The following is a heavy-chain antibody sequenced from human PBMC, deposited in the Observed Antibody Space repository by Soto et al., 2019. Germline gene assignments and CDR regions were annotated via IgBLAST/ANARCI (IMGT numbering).Heavy chain of an antibody. V-gene: IGHV3-33*01. CDR2: IWYDGSNK. Sequence: GGSLRLSCAASGFTFSSYGMHWVRQAPGKGLEWVAVIWYDGSNKYYADSVKGRFTISRDNSKNTLYLQMNSLRAEDTAVYYCARDPRLLHFDYWGQGTLVTVSS. J-gene: IGHJ4*02. D-gene: IGHD1-26*01. CDR3: ARDPRLLHFDY. CDR1: GFTFSSYG.